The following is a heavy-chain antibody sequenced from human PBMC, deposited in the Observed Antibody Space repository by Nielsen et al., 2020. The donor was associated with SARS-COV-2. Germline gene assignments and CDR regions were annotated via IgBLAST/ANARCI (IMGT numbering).Heavy chain of an antibody. V-gene: IGHV1-2*06. CDR3: AGDHYDSSGYRHYYYYGMDV. CDR1: GYTFTGYY. CDR2: INPNSGGT. D-gene: IGHD3-22*01. Sequence: ASVKVSCKASGYTFTGYYMHWVRQAPGQGLEWMGRINPNSGGTNYAQKFQGRVTMTRDTSISTAYMELSRLRSDDTAVYYCAGDHYDSSGYRHYYYYGMDVWGQGTTVTVSS. J-gene: IGHJ6*02.